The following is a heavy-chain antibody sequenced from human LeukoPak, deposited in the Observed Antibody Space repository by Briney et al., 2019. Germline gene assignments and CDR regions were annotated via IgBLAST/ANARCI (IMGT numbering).Heavy chain of an antibody. Sequence: PGGSLRLSCAASGFTFSSYGLHWVRQAPGKGLEWVAVMSYDGSNKYYADSVKGRFTISRDNAKNSLYLQMHSLRAEDTAVYYCARALPGYYDTRGRYYYMDVWGKGTTVTVS. CDR3: ARALPGYYDTRGRYYYMDV. V-gene: IGHV3-30*03. D-gene: IGHD3-22*01. CDR1: GFTFSSYG. J-gene: IGHJ6*03. CDR2: MSYDGSNK.